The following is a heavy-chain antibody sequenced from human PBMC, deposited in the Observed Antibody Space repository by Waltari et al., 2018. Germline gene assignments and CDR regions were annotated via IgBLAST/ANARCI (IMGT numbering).Heavy chain of an antibody. CDR2: INPNSGGA. CDR3: ARAGSGSYYIDY. J-gene: IGHJ4*02. V-gene: IGHV1-2*02. D-gene: IGHD1-26*01. CDR1: GYTFTVYY. Sequence: QVQLVQSGADVKKPGASVKVSCKASGYTFTVYYLHWVRQAPGQGLEWLGWINPNSGGADYAQKFQGSVTMTRDTSISTAYMELSRLRSDDTAVYYCARAGSGSYYIDYWGQGTLVTVSS.